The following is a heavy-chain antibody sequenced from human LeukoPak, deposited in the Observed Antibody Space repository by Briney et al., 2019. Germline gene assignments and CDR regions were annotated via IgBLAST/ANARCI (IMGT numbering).Heavy chain of an antibody. Sequence: ASVKVSCKASGYTFTGYYIHWVRQAPGQGLEWMGLINPGGDNTDYAQNFQGRVTMTRDTSTSTVYMGLSSLRSEDTAVYYCARIRDGYNDAYDIWGQGTMVTVSS. CDR3: ARIRDGYNDAYDI. J-gene: IGHJ3*02. D-gene: IGHD5-24*01. V-gene: IGHV1-46*01. CDR2: INPGGDNT. CDR1: GYTFTGYY.